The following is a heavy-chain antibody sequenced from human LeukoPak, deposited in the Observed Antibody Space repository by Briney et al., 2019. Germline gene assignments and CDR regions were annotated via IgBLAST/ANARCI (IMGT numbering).Heavy chain of an antibody. J-gene: IGHJ4*02. V-gene: IGHV4-34*01. CDR3: ARRVATNTIDY. CDR2: INHSGSA. Sequence: PSETLSLTCTVSGGSISSYYWSWIRQPPGKGLEWIGEINHSGSANYNPSLKSRVTISVDTSKNQFSLKLSSVTAADTAVYYCARRVATNTIDYWGQGTLVTVSS. D-gene: IGHD5-12*01. CDR1: GGSISSYY.